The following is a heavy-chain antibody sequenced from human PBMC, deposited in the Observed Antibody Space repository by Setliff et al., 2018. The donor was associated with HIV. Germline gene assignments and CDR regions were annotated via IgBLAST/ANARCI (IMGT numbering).Heavy chain of an antibody. CDR1: GYSFTNYY. V-gene: IGHV1-46*01. D-gene: IGHD2-2*02. CDR2: INPSSGDT. J-gene: IGHJ6*03. Sequence: ASVKVSCKASGYSFTNYYIHWVRQAPGQGLEWMGVINPSSGDTPYAQNFQGRVTVTRDTSTSTVYMELSSLTSEDTAVYFCARSRYQLLYDMDVWGKGTTVTVSS. CDR3: ARSRYQLLYDMDV.